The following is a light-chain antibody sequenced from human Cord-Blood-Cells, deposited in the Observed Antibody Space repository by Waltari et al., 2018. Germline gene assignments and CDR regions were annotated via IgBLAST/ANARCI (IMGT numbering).Light chain of an antibody. Sequence: SSELTQDPAVSVALGQTVRITCQGDSLRRYYDSWYQQKPGKAPVLVIYGKNNRTSGIPDRFSGSSSVNTASLTITGAQAEDEADYYCNSRDSSGNHLVVFGGGTKLTVL. V-gene: IGLV3-19*01. J-gene: IGLJ2*01. CDR2: GKN. CDR3: NSRDSSGNHLVV. CDR1: SLRRYY.